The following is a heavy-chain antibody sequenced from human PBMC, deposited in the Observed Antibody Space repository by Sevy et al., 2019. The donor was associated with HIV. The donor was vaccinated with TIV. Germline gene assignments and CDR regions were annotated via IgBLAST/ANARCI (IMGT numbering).Heavy chain of an antibody. CDR2: IYYSGSN. CDR1: GCSISSYY. J-gene: IGHJ6*02. Sequence: SETLSLTCTVSGCSISSYYWSWIRQPPGKGLEWIGYIYYSGSNNYNPSLKSRVTISVDTSKNQFSLKLGSVTAADTAVYYCARHSSGWLQDRYYGMDVWGQGTTVTVSS. CDR3: ARHSSGWLQDRYYGMDV. V-gene: IGHV4-59*01. D-gene: IGHD5-12*01.